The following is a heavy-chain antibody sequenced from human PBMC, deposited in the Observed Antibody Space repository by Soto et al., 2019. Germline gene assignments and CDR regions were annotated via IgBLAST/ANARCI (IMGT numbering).Heavy chain of an antibody. Sequence: ASVKVSCKASGYTFTSYGISWVRQAPGQGLEWMGWISAYNGNTNYAQKLQGRVTMTTDTSTSTAYIELRSLRSDDTAVYYCARQEMTPAAFDIWGQGTMVTVSS. CDR2: ISAYNGNT. CDR3: ARQEMTPAAFDI. CDR1: GYTFTSYG. V-gene: IGHV1-18*01. J-gene: IGHJ3*02.